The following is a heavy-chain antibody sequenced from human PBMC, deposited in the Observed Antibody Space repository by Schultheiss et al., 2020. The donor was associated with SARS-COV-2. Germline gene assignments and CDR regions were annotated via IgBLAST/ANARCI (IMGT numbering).Heavy chain of an antibody. CDR3: ARGGGDGGVFDS. J-gene: IGHJ4*02. Sequence: SETLSLTCTVSVDYFSIYYWSWIRQPPGKGLEWIGYIYDSGKSNYSPSLKSRVTISVDTSKNQFSLKLTSVTAADTAVYYCARGGGDGGVFDSWGQGTLVTVSS. CDR1: VDYFSIYY. V-gene: IGHV4-59*08. CDR2: IYDSGKS. D-gene: IGHD3-16*01.